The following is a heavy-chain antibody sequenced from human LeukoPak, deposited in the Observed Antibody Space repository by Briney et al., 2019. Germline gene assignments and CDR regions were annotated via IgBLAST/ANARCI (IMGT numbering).Heavy chain of an antibody. CDR1: GGSITTTNW. V-gene: IGHV4/OR15-8*01. D-gene: IGHD6-25*01. J-gene: IGHJ4*02. CDR3: SRENAAFSPFGY. CDR2: FSLEGVT. Sequence: PSETLSLTCGVSGGSITTTNWWTWVGQFPGQDLQWIEEFSLEGVTNYNPSLSSRVTISLDRAKNHLSLHLSSVTAADTAVYFCSRENAAFSPFGYWGQGTLVPV.